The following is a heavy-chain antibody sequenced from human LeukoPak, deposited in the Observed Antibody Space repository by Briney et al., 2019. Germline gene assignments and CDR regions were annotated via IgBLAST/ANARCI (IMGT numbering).Heavy chain of an antibody. CDR3: ARVVPAAMIFGY. V-gene: IGHV4-30-4*08. CDR2: IYYSGST. CDR1: GGSISSGDYY. Sequence: SQTLSLTCTVSGGSISSGDYYWSWIRQPPGKGLEWIGYIYYSGSTYYNPSLKSRVTISVDTSKNQFSLKLSSVTAADTAVYCCARVVPAAMIFGYWGQGTLVTVSS. D-gene: IGHD2-2*01. J-gene: IGHJ4*02.